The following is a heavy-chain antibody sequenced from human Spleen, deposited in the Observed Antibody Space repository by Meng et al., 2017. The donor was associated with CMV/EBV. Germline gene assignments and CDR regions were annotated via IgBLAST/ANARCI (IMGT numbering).Heavy chain of an antibody. Sequence: SGHGLASLSYALSLPFTVSCYSLSRNISYWGWTRQPPGKGLEWIASIDYSGITFQNPSLKSRLTTSVDTSKNQFSLQLRFVTAADTAVYYCARHRGNYYQSFLHWGQGTLVTVSS. CDR2: IDYSGIT. CDR3: ARHRGNYYQSFLH. D-gene: IGHD1-26*01. J-gene: IGHJ1*01. V-gene: IGHV4-39*01. CDR1: CYSLSRNISY.